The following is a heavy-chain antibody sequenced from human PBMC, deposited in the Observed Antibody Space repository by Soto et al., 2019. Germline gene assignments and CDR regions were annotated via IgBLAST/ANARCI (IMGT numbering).Heavy chain of an antibody. D-gene: IGHD3-3*01. CDR2: IYYSGST. J-gene: IGHJ5*02. V-gene: IGHV4-61*01. CDR3: ARAVLITIFGEKAPRPKLFDP. CDR1: GGSVSSGSYY. Sequence: PSDTLSLTCTVSGGSVSSGSYYWSWIRQPPGKGLEWIGYIYYSGSTNYNPSLKSRVTISVDTSKNQFSLKLSSVTAADTAVYYCARAVLITIFGEKAPRPKLFDPWGQGTLVTVSS.